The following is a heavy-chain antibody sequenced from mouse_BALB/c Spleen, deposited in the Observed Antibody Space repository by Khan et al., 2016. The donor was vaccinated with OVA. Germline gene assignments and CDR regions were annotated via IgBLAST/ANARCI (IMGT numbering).Heavy chain of an antibody. CDR2: IWSGGRT. Sequence: VELVESGPGLVQPSQSLSITCTVSGFSLTSYGVHWVRQSPGKGLEWLGVIWSGGRTDYNAAFISRLSISKDNSKSQVFFKMNSLQGNDSAIYYCARKYDYDEGVAYWGQGTLVTVSA. D-gene: IGHD2-4*01. V-gene: IGHV2-2*02. CDR3: ARKYDYDEGVAY. J-gene: IGHJ3*01. CDR1: GFSLTSYG.